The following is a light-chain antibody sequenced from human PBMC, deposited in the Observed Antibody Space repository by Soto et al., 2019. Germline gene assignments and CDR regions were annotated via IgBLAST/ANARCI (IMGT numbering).Light chain of an antibody. CDR2: DAS. J-gene: IGKJ1*01. Sequence: EIVLTQSPATLSLSPGERATLSCRASQSVSTYLAWYQQKPGQAPRLLIYDASSRATGIPARFSGSGSGTEFTLTISSLEPKDFALYYCQQRSNWPVTFGQGTRVEIK. CDR3: QQRSNWPVT. V-gene: IGKV3-11*01. CDR1: QSVSTY.